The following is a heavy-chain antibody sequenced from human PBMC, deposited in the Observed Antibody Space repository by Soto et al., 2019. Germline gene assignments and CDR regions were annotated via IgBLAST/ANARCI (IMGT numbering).Heavy chain of an antibody. Sequence: GESLKISCKGSGDSFISYWISWVRQIPGKGLEWMGRIDPSDSYTNYSPSFQGHVTISADKSISTAYLQWSSLKASDTAMYYCARHSAPYCGGDCYYDGYYFDYWGQGTLVTVS. CDR2: IDPSDSYT. V-gene: IGHV5-10-1*01. CDR1: GDSFISYW. CDR3: ARHSAPYCGGDCYYDGYYFDY. J-gene: IGHJ4*02. D-gene: IGHD2-21*02.